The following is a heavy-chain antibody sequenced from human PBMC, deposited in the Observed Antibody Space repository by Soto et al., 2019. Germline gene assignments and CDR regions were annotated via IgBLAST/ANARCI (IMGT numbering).Heavy chain of an antibody. V-gene: IGHV1-18*04. CDR2: ISAYNGNT. CDR1: GYTFTSYG. CDR3: ARGPIVVVTAIQTYYYYGMDV. D-gene: IGHD2-21*02. J-gene: IGHJ6*02. Sequence: ASVKVSCKASGYTFTSYGISWVRQAPGQGLEWMGWISAYNGNTNYAQKLQGRVTMTTDKPTSTAYMELSSLRSEDTAVYYCARGPIVVVTAIQTYYYYGMDVWGQGTTVTVSS.